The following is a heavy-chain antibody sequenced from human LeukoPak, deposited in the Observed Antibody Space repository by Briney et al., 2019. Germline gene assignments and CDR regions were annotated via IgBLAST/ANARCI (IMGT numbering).Heavy chain of an antibody. J-gene: IGHJ4*02. Sequence: SETLSLTCTVSGGSISSYYWSGIRQPPGKGLEWIGYIYYSGSTNYNPSLKSRVTISVDTSKNQFSLKLSSVTAADTAVYYCPRLGPRFRPFSYDYWGQGTLVTVSS. CDR2: IYYSGST. V-gene: IGHV4-59*08. CDR3: PRLGPRFRPFSYDY. D-gene: IGHD2/OR15-2a*01. CDR1: GGSISSYY.